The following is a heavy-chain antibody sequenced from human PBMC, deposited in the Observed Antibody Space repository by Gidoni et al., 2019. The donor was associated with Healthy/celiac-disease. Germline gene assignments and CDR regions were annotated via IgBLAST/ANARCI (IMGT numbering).Heavy chain of an antibody. CDR3: AKPRGGSYWYYGMDV. D-gene: IGHD3-10*01. Sequence: EVQLVESGGGLVQPGGSLRLSCVASGFTFSSYAMSWVRQAPGKGREWVSAISGSGGSTYYADSVKGRFTISRDNSKNTLYLQMNSLRAEDTAVYYCAKPRGGSYWYYGMDVWGQGTTVTVSS. J-gene: IGHJ6*02. CDR1: GFTFSSYA. CDR2: ISGSGGST. V-gene: IGHV3-23*04.